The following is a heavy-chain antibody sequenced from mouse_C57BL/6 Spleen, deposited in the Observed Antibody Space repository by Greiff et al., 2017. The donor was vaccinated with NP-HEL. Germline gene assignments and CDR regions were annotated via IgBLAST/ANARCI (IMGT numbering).Heavy chain of an antibody. CDR2: IDPEDGET. Sequence: VQLQQSGAELVKPGASVKLSCTASGFNIKDYYMHWVKQRTEQGLEWIGRIDPEDGETKYAPNFQGKATITADTSSNTAYLQLSSLTSEDTAVYYGARYYYGSSPWFAYWGQGTLVTVSA. CDR1: GFNIKDYY. D-gene: IGHD1-1*01. J-gene: IGHJ3*01. V-gene: IGHV14-2*01. CDR3: ARYYYGSSPWFAY.